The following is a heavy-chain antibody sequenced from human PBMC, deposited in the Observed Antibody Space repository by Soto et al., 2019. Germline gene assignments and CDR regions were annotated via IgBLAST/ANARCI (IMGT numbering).Heavy chain of an antibody. Sequence: GGSLRLSCAASGFTFSYAWMSWVRQAPGKGLEWVGRIKSKTDGGTTDYAARVKGRFTISRDDSKNTLYLQMNSLKTEDTAVYYCTTDRYYYDTSGYLRQNYFDYWGQGTLVTVSS. CDR2: IKSKTDGGTT. J-gene: IGHJ4*02. CDR3: TTDRYYYDTSGYLRQNYFDY. D-gene: IGHD3-22*01. V-gene: IGHV3-15*01. CDR1: GFTFSYAW.